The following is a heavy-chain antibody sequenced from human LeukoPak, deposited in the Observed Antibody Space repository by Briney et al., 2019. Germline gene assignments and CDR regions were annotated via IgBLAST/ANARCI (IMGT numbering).Heavy chain of an antibody. V-gene: IGHV4-59*02. J-gene: IGHJ4*02. D-gene: IGHD2-15*01. CDR2: IYKIGTT. CDR3: VIGVGWQPDY. Sequence: SETLSLTCTVFGDSVTGYFLNWVRQPPGQGLEWIGHIYKIGTTNYNPSLKSRLTISADTSKSQFSLQLRSVTAADTAVYYCVIGVGWQPDYWGQGALVTVSS. CDR1: GDSVTGYF.